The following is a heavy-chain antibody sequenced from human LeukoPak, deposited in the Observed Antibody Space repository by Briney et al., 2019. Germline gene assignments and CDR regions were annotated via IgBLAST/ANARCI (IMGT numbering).Heavy chain of an antibody. D-gene: IGHD3-3*01. CDR2: ISGSGGST. CDR1: GVTFSGYA. Sequence: PGGSLRLSCAAPGVTFSGYARSWVRQAPGKGLEWVSAISGSGGSTYYADSVRGRFTISTDNSKNTRYMQRYSLTAEHTAVYYCAKRNDFWSGPYYYYYMDVWGKGTTVTVSS. J-gene: IGHJ6*03. V-gene: IGHV3-23*01. CDR3: AKRNDFWSGPYYYYYMDV.